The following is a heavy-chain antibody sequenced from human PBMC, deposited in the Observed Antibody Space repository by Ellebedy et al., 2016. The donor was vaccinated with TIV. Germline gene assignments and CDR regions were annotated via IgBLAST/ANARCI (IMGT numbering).Heavy chain of an antibody. CDR3: ARDHSYYYGSGSNYNWFDP. J-gene: IGHJ5*02. D-gene: IGHD3-10*01. V-gene: IGHV4-59*01. Sequence: SETLSLTCTVSGGSISSYYWSWIRQPPGKGLEWIGYIYYNGRTNYNPSLKSRVTVSVDTSRNQFSLKVNSVTAADTAVYFCARDHSYYYGSGSNYNWFDPWGQGTLVTVSS. CDR2: IYYNGRT. CDR1: GGSISSYY.